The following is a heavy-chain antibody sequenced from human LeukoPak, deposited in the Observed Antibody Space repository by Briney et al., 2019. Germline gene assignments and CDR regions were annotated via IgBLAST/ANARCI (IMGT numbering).Heavy chain of an antibody. D-gene: IGHD1-14*01. CDR2: ISNSDDST. CDR3: AKATGYLL. CDR1: GFAFSSYA. J-gene: IGHJ4*02. V-gene: IGHV3-23*01. Sequence: GGSLRLSCAASGFAFSSYAMSWVRQAPGKGLEWVSTISNSDDSTYYADSVKGRFTISRDNSENTLYLQMNSLRAEDTAAYYCAKATGYLLWGQGTLVTVSS.